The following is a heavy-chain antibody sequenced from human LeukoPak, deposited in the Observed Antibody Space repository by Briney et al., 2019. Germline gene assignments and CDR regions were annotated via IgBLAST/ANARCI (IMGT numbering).Heavy chain of an antibody. D-gene: IGHD1-26*01. CDR3: ARDFNSRYGGRYLDY. Sequence: ASVKVSCKASGYTFTGYYMHWVRQAPGQGLEWMGWINPNSGGTNYAQKFQGRVTMTRDTSISTAYMELSRLRSDDTAVYYCARDFNSRYGGRYLDYWGQGTLVTVSS. CDR2: INPNSGGT. CDR1: GYTFTGYY. V-gene: IGHV1-2*02. J-gene: IGHJ4*02.